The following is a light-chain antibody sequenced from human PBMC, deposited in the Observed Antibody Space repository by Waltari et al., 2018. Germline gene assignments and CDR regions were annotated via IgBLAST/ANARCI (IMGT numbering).Light chain of an antibody. CDR3: AAWDDSLSGGV. Sequence: QSVLTQPPSASGTPGQRVTISCSGSSSTIGSHYVSWYQQPPGTAPKLLIYRNNQRPSGVPDRFSGSKSGTSASLAISGLRSEDEADYYCAAWDDSLSGGVFGGGTKLTVL. J-gene: IGLJ3*02. CDR2: RNN. V-gene: IGLV1-47*01. CDR1: SSTIGSHY.